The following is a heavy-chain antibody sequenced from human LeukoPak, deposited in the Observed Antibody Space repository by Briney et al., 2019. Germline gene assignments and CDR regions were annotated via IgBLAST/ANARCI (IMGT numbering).Heavy chain of an antibody. Sequence: SGTLSLTCAVSGGSISSSNWWSWVRQPPGKGLEWIGEIYHSGSTNYNPSLKSRVTISVDKSKNQFSLKLSSVTAADTAVYYCARHFPDYGGNPYYFDYWGQGTLVTVSS. CDR2: IYHSGST. D-gene: IGHD4-23*01. J-gene: IGHJ4*02. CDR1: GGSISSSNW. V-gene: IGHV4-4*02. CDR3: ARHFPDYGGNPYYFDY.